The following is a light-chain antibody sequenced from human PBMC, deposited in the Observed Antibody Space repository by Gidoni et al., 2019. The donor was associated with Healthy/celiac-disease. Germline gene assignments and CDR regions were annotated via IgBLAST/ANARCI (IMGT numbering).Light chain of an antibody. CDR1: QSISSY. Sequence: DIQMTQSPSSLSASVGDRVTIPCRASQSISSYLNWYQQKPGKAPKLLIYAASSLQSGVPSRFSGSGSGTDFTLTISSLQPEDFATYYCQQSYSTPPWTFGQXTKVEIK. J-gene: IGKJ1*01. CDR3: QQSYSTPPWT. CDR2: AAS. V-gene: IGKV1-39*01.